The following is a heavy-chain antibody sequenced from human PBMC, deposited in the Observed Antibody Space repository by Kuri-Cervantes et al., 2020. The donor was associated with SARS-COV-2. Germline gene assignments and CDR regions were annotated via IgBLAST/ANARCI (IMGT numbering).Heavy chain of an antibody. CDR2: IKSKADGGTT. J-gene: IGHJ3*02. V-gene: IGHV3-15*01. CDR1: GFTFSNAW. Sequence: GESLKISCAASGFTFSNAWMSWVRQAPGKGLEWVGRIKSKADGGTTDYAAPVKGRFSISRDDSKSIAYLQMDSLKTEDTAVYYCAKNNYYDSSGYYPEAFDIWGQGTRVTCSS. D-gene: IGHD3-22*01. CDR3: AKNNYYDSSGYYPEAFDI.